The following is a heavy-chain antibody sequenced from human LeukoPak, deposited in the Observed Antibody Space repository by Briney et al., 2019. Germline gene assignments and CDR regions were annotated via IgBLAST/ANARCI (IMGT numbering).Heavy chain of an antibody. Sequence: PGGSLRLSCAASGFTFSSYAMSWVRQAPGKGLEWVSAISGSGGSTYYADSVKGRFTISRDNSKNTLYLQLNSLRTEDTAVYYCARDWEYCSGGRRSFLDYWGQGTLVTVSS. CDR3: ARDWEYCSGGRRSFLDY. J-gene: IGHJ4*02. CDR1: GFTFSSYA. D-gene: IGHD2-15*01. CDR2: ISGSGGST. V-gene: IGHV3-23*01.